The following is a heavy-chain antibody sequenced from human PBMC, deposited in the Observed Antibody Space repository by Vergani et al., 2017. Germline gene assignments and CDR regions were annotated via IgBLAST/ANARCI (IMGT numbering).Heavy chain of an antibody. CDR1: GFTFDDYA. V-gene: IGHV3-9*01. CDR2: ISWNSGSI. J-gene: IGHJ4*02. Sequence: VQLVESGGGLVQPGRSLRLSCAASGFTFDDYAMHWVRQAPGKGLEWVSGISWNSGSIGYADSVKGRFTISRDNSKNTLYLQMNSLRAEDTAVYYCAKTISGIAPSGFDYWGQGTLVTVSS. CDR3: AKTISGIAPSGFDY. D-gene: IGHD3-3*01.